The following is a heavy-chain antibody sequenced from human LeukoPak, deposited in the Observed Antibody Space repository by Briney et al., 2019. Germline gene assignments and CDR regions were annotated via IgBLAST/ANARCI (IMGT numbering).Heavy chain of an antibody. J-gene: IGHJ4*02. CDR1: GFTFSSYA. D-gene: IGHD2/OR15-2a*01. Sequence: PGGSLRLSCAASGFTFSSYAMSWVRQAPGKGLEWVSGISGSGGSTYYADSVKGRFTISRDNSKNTLYLQLNSLRVEDTAVYYRAKDQHFAISNYDYWGQGTLVTVSS. CDR3: AKDQHFAISNYDY. CDR2: ISGSGGST. V-gene: IGHV3-23*01.